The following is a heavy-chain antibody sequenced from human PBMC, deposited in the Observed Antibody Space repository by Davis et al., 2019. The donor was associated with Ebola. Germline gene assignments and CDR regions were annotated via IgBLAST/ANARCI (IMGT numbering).Heavy chain of an antibody. Sequence: GESLKISCKTSGYMFTNYWIAWVRQKPGSGLEWMGLIYPRDSDVRYNSSFQGQVSISADKSVTTAYLQRRSLQASDAAMHYCAISYCGGNCFSEHYFDYWGQGTLVTVSS. CDR2: IYPRDSDV. J-gene: IGHJ4*02. CDR1: GYMFTNYW. CDR3: AISYCGGNCFSEHYFDY. V-gene: IGHV5-51*01. D-gene: IGHD2-21*01.